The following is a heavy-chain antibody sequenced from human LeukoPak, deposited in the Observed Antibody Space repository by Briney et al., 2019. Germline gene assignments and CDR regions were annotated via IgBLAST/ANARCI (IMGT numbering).Heavy chain of an antibody. CDR3: AIGEWELLPLDY. CDR2: MYYSGST. V-gene: IGHV4-39*01. Sequence: SETLSLTCTVSGGSISSSFYYWGWIRQPPGKGLEWIGSMYYSGSTYYNPSLKSRVNISVDTSKNQFSLKLSSVTAADTAVYYCAIGEWELLPLDYWGQGTLVTVSS. CDR1: GGSISSSFYY. J-gene: IGHJ4*02. D-gene: IGHD1-26*01.